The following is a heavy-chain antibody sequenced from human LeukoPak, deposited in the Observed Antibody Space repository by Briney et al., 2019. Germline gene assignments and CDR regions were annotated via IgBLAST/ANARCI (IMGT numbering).Heavy chain of an antibody. CDR1: GYSISSGYY. J-gene: IGHJ4*02. CDR3: ARAPYSSSWYFDY. CDR2: IYHSGST. Sequence: SETLSLTCTVSGYSISSGYYWGWIRQPPGKGLGWIGSIYHSGSTYYNPSLKSRVTISVDTSKNQFSLKLSSVTAADTAVYYCARAPYSSSWYFDYWGQGTLVTVSS. D-gene: IGHD6-13*01. V-gene: IGHV4-38-2*02.